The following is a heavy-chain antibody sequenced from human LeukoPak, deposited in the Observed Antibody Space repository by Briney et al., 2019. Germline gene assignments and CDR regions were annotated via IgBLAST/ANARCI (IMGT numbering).Heavy chain of an antibody. D-gene: IGHD5-24*01. V-gene: IGHV4-59*01. J-gene: IGHJ4*02. CDR3: ARGSGYNYY. CDR1: GASITTYY. CDR2: ISYSGST. Sequence: SETLSLTCTVSGASITTYYWSWIRQPPGKGLEWIGYISYSGSTNYNPSLKSRVTLSVDTSKNQFSLNLSSVIAADTAVYYCARGSGYNYYWGQGTLVTVSS.